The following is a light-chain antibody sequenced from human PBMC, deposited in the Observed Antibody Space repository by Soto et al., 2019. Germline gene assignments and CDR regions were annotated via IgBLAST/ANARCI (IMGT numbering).Light chain of an antibody. CDR1: QSVKSL. J-gene: IGKJ5*01. CDR3: HQYGSLPIT. V-gene: IGKV3-11*01. Sequence: EIVLTQSPATLSLSPGERATLSCRASQSVKSLLGWYQQKPGQAPRLVIYDASYRATGIPARFSGSGWGTDFTLTISSLEPEDFAVYYCHQYGSLPITFGQGTRLEIK. CDR2: DAS.